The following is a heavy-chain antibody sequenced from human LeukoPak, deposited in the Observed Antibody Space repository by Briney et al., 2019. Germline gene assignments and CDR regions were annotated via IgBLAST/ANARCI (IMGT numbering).Heavy chain of an antibody. Sequence: SVKVSCKASGGTFSSYAISWVRQAPGQGLEWMGGTIPIFGTANYAQKFQGRVTITTDESTSTAYMELSSLRSEDTAVYYCASSWGGRDIVVVPAALGMDVWGKGTTVTVSS. CDR2: TIPIFGTA. V-gene: IGHV1-69*05. D-gene: IGHD2-2*01. J-gene: IGHJ6*03. CDR3: ASSWGGRDIVVVPAALGMDV. CDR1: GGTFSSYA.